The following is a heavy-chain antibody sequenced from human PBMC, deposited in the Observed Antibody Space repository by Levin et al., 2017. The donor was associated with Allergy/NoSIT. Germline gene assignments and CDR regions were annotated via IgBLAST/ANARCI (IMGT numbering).Heavy chain of an antibody. CDR2: INPNSGGT. V-gene: IGHV1-2*02. D-gene: IGHD1-26*01. J-gene: IGHJ4*02. CDR3: ARDIGEWSSGSYGFDY. CDR1: GYTFTGYY. Sequence: ASVKVSCKASGYTFTGYYMHWVRQAPGQGLEWMGWINPNSGGTNYAQKFQGRVTMTRDTSISTAYMELSRLRSDDTAVYYCARDIGEWSSGSYGFDYWGQGTLVTVSS.